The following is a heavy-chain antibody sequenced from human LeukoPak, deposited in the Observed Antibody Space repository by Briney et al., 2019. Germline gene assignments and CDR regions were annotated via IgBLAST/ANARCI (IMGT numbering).Heavy chain of an antibody. Sequence: PSETLSLTCSVSGGSVGSNYWSWVRQPPGKGLEWIGYISYSGDTKYNPSLKSRLSMSVDTSKNQCSLMLTSVTAADTAVYYCARGSGWHPHWGRGTLVTVSS. V-gene: IGHV4-59*02. CDR3: ARGSGWHPH. CDR2: ISYSGDT. J-gene: IGHJ1*01. D-gene: IGHD6-19*01. CDR1: GGSVGSNY.